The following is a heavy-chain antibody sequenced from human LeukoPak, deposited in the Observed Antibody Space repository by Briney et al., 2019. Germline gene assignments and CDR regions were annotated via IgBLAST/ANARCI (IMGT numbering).Heavy chain of an antibody. CDR2: IRYDGSNK. CDR3: AKDRFLLAVATFDY. Sequence: GGSLRLSCAASGFTFSSYGMHWVRQAPGKGLEWVAFIRYDGSNKYYADSVKGRFTISRDNSKNTLYLQMNSLRAEDTAVYYCAKDRFLLAVATFDYWGQGTLVTVSS. CDR1: GFTFSSYG. J-gene: IGHJ4*02. V-gene: IGHV3-30*02. D-gene: IGHD6-19*01.